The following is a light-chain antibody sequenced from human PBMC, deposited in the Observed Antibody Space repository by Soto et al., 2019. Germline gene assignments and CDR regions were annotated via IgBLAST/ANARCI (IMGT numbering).Light chain of an antibody. CDR3: QQRSNGIT. V-gene: IGKV3-11*01. CDR2: DAS. J-gene: IGKJ5*01. Sequence: ESVLTQSTATLSLAPGERATLSCRAGQSVSSYLAWYQQNPGQAPRLLIYDASNRATGIPARFSGSGSGTDFTLTISSLEPEDFAVYYCQQRSNGITFGQGTRLEIK. CDR1: QSVSSY.